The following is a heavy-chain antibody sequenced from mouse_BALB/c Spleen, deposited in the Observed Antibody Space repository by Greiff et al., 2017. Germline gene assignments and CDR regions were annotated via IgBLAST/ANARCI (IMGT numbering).Heavy chain of an antibody. CDR1: GFSLTSYG. J-gene: IGHJ4*01. CDR3: ARDGVLRLRAMDY. D-gene: IGHD1-2*01. CDR2: IWAGGST. Sequence: QVQLKESGPGLVAPSQSLSITCTVSGFSLTSYGVHWVRQPPGKGLEWLGVIWAGGSTNYNSALMSRLSISKDNSKSQVFLKMNSLQTDDTAMYYCARDGVLRLRAMDYWGQGTSGTVSS. V-gene: IGHV2-9*02.